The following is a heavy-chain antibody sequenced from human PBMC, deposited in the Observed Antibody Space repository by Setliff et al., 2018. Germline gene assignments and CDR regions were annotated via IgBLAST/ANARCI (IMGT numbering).Heavy chain of an antibody. CDR3: ARETIAARGDFDY. D-gene: IGHD6-6*01. CDR1: GGSISSRY. Sequence: SETLSLTCTVSGGSISSRYWSWIRQPPGKGLEWIGNIYYSGSTNYNPSLKSRVTISVDTSKKQFSLKLSSVTAADTAVYYCARETIAARGDFDYWGQGTLVTVSS. J-gene: IGHJ4*02. CDR2: IYYSGST. V-gene: IGHV4-59*11.